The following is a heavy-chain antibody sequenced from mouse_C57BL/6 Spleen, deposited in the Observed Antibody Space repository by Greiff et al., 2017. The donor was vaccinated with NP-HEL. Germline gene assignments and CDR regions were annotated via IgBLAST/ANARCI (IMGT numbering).Heavy chain of an antibody. Sequence: QVQVQQPGAELVRPGSSVKLSCKASGYTFTSYWMHWVKQRPIQGLEWLGNIDPSASETPSNPSFTDTATLTVDKSSSTAYMQLSSLTSEDSAVYYCARGPPYWYFGVWGTGTTVTVSA. V-gene: IGHV1-52*01. CDR3: ARGPPYWYFGV. J-gene: IGHJ1*03. CDR1: GYTFTSYW. CDR2: IDPSASET.